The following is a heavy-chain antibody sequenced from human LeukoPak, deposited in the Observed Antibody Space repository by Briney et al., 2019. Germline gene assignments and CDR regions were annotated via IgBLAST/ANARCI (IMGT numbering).Heavy chain of an antibody. J-gene: IGHJ3*02. Sequence: GGSLRLSCAASGFTFNTYAMNWVRQAPGKGLDWVSSISSSSTYIYYGDPVKGRFTISRDNAKNSLYLQMNSLRAEDTAVYYCARVGGAEDAFDIWGQGTIVTVSS. CDR3: ARVGGAEDAFDI. CDR2: ISSSSTYI. D-gene: IGHD4-23*01. V-gene: IGHV3-21*01. CDR1: GFTFNTYA.